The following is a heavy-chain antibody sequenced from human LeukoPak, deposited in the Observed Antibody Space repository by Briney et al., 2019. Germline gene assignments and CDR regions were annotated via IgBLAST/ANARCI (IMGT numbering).Heavy chain of an antibody. Sequence: GGSLRLSCAASGFTFNSYSMNWVRQAPGKGLEWVSRITSSSHYIYYADSVKGRFTISRDNAKNSLYLDMSSLRADDTAVYYCARAENSGSGGLDPWGQGTLVTVSS. CDR3: ARAENSGSGGLDP. CDR1: GFTFNSYS. D-gene: IGHD2-15*01. J-gene: IGHJ5*02. CDR2: ITSSSHYI. V-gene: IGHV3-21*01.